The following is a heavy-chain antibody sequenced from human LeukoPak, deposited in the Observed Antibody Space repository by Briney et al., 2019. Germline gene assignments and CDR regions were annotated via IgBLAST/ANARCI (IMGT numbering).Heavy chain of an antibody. D-gene: IGHD1-26*01. Sequence: SETLSLTCAVYGGSFSGYYWSWIRQPPGKGLEWIGEINHSGSTNYNPSLKSRVTISVDKSKNQFSLKLSSVTAADTAVYYCARGVGPLALWGQGTLVTVSS. CDR2: INHSGST. CDR1: GGSFSGYY. CDR3: ARGVGPLAL. V-gene: IGHV4-34*01. J-gene: IGHJ4*02.